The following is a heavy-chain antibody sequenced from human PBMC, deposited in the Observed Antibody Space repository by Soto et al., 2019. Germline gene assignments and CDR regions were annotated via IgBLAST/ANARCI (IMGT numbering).Heavy chain of an antibody. D-gene: IGHD6-25*01. V-gene: IGHV4-39*01. CDR1: GGSISSSSYY. J-gene: IGHJ4*02. CDR2: IYYSGST. CDR3: ARHNKRLGRYFDY. Sequence: SETLSLTCTVSGGSISSSSYYWGWIRQPPGKGLEWIGSIYYSGSTYYNPSLKSRVTISVDTSKNQFSLKLSSVTAADTAVYYCARHNKRLGRYFDYWGQGTLVTVSS.